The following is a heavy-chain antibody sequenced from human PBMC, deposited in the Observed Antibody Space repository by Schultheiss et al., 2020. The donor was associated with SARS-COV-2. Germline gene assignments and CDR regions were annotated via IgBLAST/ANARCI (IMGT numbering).Heavy chain of an antibody. Sequence: SQTLSLTCTVSGGSVSSGSYYWSWIRQPPGKGLEWIGYIYYSGSTNYNPSLKSRVTISVDTSKNQFSLKLSSVTAADTAVYYCARVSDYDFWSGYYTDGYYYYGMDVWGQGTTVTVSS. CDR3: ARVSDYDFWSGYYTDGYYYYGMDV. CDR2: IYYSGST. J-gene: IGHJ6*02. V-gene: IGHV4-61*01. D-gene: IGHD3-3*01. CDR1: GGSVSSGSYY.